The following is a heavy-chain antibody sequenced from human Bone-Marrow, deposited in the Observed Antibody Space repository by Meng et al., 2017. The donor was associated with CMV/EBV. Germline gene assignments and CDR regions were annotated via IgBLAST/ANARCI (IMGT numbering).Heavy chain of an antibody. CDR1: GFTFRSYS. Sequence: GGSLRLSCGASGFTFRSYSMHWIRQTSGKGLEWVAYISGGSSSIEYADSVKGRFTISRDNAKNSLFLQRNSLRGEDAVVYYCGREGGWQQPSHWGQGTLVTVSS. J-gene: IGHJ4*02. D-gene: IGHD6-13*01. CDR2: ISGGSSSI. V-gene: IGHV3-21*06. CDR3: GREGGWQQPSH.